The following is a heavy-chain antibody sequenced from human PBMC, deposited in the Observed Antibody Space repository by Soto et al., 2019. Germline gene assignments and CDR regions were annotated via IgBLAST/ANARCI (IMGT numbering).Heavy chain of an antibody. CDR3: ARHRYSYGVYYFDY. J-gene: IGHJ4*02. D-gene: IGHD5-18*01. CDR1: GCSFTSYW. Sequence: GESLKISCKGSGCSFTSYWIAWVRQMPGKGLEWMGIIYPGDSDTRYSPSFQGQVTISADKSISTAYLQWSSLKASDTAIYYCARHRYSYGVYYFDYWGQGTLVTVSS. CDR2: IYPGDSDT. V-gene: IGHV5-51*01.